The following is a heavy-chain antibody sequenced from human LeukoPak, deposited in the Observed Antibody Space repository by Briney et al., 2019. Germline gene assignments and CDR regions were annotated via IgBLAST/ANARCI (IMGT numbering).Heavy chain of an antibody. J-gene: IGHJ4*02. D-gene: IGHD2-2*02. CDR1: GFTFSSYA. V-gene: IGHV3-23*01. CDR3: ATLCSSTSCYTGVFFDY. Sequence: PGGSLRLSCAASGFTFSSYAMSWVRQAPGKGLEWVSAISGSGGSTYYADSVKGRFTISRDNSKNTLYLQMNSLRAEDTAVYYCATLCSSTSCYTGVFFDYWGQGTLVTVSS. CDR2: ISGSGGST.